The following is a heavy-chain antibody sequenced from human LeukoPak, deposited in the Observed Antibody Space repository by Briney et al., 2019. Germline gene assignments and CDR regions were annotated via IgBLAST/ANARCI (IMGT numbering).Heavy chain of an antibody. D-gene: IGHD4-17*01. V-gene: IGHV1-69*01. Sequence: SVKVSCKASGGTFSSYAISWVRQAPGQGLEWMGGIIPTFGTANYAQKFQGRVTITADESTSTAYMELSSLRSEDTAVYYCARDEGRGLSYGDYPFDYWGQGTLVTVSS. CDR1: GGTFSSYA. CDR2: IIPTFGTA. J-gene: IGHJ4*02. CDR3: ARDEGRGLSYGDYPFDY.